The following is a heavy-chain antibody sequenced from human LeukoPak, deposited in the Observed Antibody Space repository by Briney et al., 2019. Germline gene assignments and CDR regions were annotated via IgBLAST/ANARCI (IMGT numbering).Heavy chain of an antibody. CDR2: IYYSGST. D-gene: IGHD6-13*01. J-gene: IGHJ2*01. CDR3: AREELLLSIAAAGRGWYFDL. CDR1: GGSISSYY. Sequence: SETLSLTCTVSGGSISSYYWSWIREPPGKGLEWIGYIYYSGSTNYNPSLKSRVTISVDTSKNQFSLKLSSVPAADTAVYYRAREELLLSIAAAGRGWYFDLWGRGTLVTVSS. V-gene: IGHV4-59*01.